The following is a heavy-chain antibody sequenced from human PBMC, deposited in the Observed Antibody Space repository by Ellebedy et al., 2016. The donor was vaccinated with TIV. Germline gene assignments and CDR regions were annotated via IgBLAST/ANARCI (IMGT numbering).Heavy chain of an antibody. CDR2: LSFDASDI. Sequence: PGGSLRLSCAASGFTFSNYAMHWVRQAPDKGLEWVALLSFDASDIYYADSVRGRFTISRDNSKNTVFLLMNGLRPEDTAVYYCARSGIWFGEQGDALDIWGQGTKVTVSS. CDR1: GFTFSNYA. D-gene: IGHD3-10*01. V-gene: IGHV3-30-3*01. CDR3: ARSGIWFGEQGDALDI. J-gene: IGHJ3*02.